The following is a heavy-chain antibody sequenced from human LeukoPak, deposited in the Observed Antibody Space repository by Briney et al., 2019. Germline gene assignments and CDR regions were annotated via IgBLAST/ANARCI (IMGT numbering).Heavy chain of an antibody. CDR1: GFTFDDYA. D-gene: IGHD3-9*01. CDR3: ASGRDCARGHLHYDILTGYPGGRCAFDI. V-gene: IGHV3-9*01. J-gene: IGHJ3*02. Sequence: PGRSLRLSCAASGFTFDDYAMHWVRQAPGKGLEWVSGISWNSGSIGYADSVKGRFTISRDNAKNSLYLQMNSLRAEDTALYYCASGRDCARGHLHYDILTGYPGGRCAFDIWGQGTMVTVSS. CDR2: ISWNSGSI.